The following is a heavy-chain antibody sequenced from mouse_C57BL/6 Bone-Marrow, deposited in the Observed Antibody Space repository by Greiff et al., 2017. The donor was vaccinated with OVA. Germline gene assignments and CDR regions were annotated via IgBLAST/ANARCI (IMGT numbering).Heavy chain of an antibody. CDR3: APPNWDPFAY. V-gene: IGHV1-82*01. Sequence: QVQLQQSGPELVKPGASVKISCKASGYAFSSSWMNWVKQRPGKGLEWIGRIYPGDGDTNYNGKFKGKATLTVDTSSSTAYMELHSLTSEDSAVYFCAPPNWDPFAYWGQGTLVTVSA. D-gene: IGHD4-1*01. J-gene: IGHJ3*01. CDR1: GYAFSSSW. CDR2: IYPGDGDT.